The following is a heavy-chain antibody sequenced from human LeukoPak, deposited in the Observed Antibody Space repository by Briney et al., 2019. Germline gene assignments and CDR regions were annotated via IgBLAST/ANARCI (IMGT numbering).Heavy chain of an antibody. Sequence: ASVKVSCKASGYTFTGYYMHWVRQAPGQGLEWMGRINPSSGGTNYAQKFQGRVTMTRDTSISTAYMELSRLRSDDTAVYYCARDTVEYSSSSYYYGMDVWGQGTTVTVSS. D-gene: IGHD6-6*01. J-gene: IGHJ6*02. V-gene: IGHV1-2*06. CDR1: GYTFTGYY. CDR2: INPSSGGT. CDR3: ARDTVEYSSSSYYYGMDV.